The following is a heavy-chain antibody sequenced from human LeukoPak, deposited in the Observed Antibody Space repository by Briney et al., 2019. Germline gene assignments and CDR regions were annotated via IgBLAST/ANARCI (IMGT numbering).Heavy chain of an antibody. J-gene: IGHJ5*02. CDR1: GGSISSSSYY. Sequence: SEALSLTCTVSGGSISSSSYYWGWIRQPPGKGLEWIGSICYSGRTYYNPSLKSRVTISVDTSKNQFSLKLSSVTAADTAVYFCARSAAYYDFWSGISFDPWGQGTLVTVSS. CDR3: ARSAAYYDFWSGISFDP. CDR2: ICYSGRT. V-gene: IGHV4-39*01. D-gene: IGHD3-3*01.